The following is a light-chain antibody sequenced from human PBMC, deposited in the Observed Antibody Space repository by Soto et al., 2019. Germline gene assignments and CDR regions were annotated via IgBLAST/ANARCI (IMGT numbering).Light chain of an antibody. J-gene: IGKJ2*01. Sequence: EVVLTQSPATLSLSPGERATLSCGASQSVRSNYLGWYQQKPGLAPRLLIYDVSTRATGIPDRFSGSGSGTDFTLTISRLESEDAAVYYCQQYGTSPRTFGQGTKLEI. V-gene: IGKV3D-20*01. CDR1: QSVRSNY. CDR3: QQYGTSPRT. CDR2: DVS.